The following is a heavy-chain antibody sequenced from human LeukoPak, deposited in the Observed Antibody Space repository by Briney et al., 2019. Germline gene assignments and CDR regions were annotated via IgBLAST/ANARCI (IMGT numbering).Heavy chain of an antibody. CDR3: AKANSSGWSDFDY. CDR2: ISGSGGST. CDR1: GFTFSSYS. D-gene: IGHD6-19*01. J-gene: IGHJ4*02. V-gene: IGHV3-23*01. Sequence: GGSLRLSCAASGFTFSSYSMNWVRQAPGKGLEWVSAISGSGGSTYYADSVKGRFTISRDNSKNTLYLQMNSLRAEDTAVYYCAKANSSGWSDFDYWGQGTLVTVSS.